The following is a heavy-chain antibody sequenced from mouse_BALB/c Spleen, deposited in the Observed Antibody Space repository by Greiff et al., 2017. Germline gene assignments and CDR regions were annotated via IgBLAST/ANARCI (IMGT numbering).Heavy chain of an antibody. J-gene: IGHJ4*01. V-gene: IGHV2-3*01. Sequence: VQVVESGPGLVAPSQSLTITCTVSGFSLTSYVVSWVRQPPGQGLEWLGVIWGDGSTNYHSALISRLSISKDNSKSQVFLKLNSLQTDDTATYYCAKDGNYYAMDYWGQGTSVTVSS. CDR2: IWGDGST. D-gene: IGHD2-1*01. CDR3: AKDGNYYAMDY. CDR1: GFSLTSYV.